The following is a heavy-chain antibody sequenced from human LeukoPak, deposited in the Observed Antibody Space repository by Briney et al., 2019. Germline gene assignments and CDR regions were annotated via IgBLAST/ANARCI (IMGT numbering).Heavy chain of an antibody. V-gene: IGHV1-8*02. J-gene: IGHJ5*02. CDR2: MDPNSGNT. CDR3: ARDLGNWFDP. Sequence: GSSVKVSCKASGGTFSSYAISWVRQAPGQGLEWMGWMDPNSGNTAYGKKFQGRVTMTRDTSIRTAYMELSSLRPEDTAVYYCARDLGNWFDPWGQGTLVTVSS. CDR1: GGTFSSYA.